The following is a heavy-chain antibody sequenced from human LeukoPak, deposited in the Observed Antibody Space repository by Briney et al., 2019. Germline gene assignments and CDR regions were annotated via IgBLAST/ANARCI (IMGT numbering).Heavy chain of an antibody. Sequence: GGSLRLSCAASGFTYSTYSMTWVRQAPGKGLEWLSYISSSSSTRYYADSVKGRFTVSRDNSKNTLYLQINSLRVEDTAMYYCAKSMSTGYRGFFDYWGQGTLVSVSS. CDR2: ISSSSSTR. D-gene: IGHD5/OR15-5a*01. CDR3: AKSMSTGYRGFFDY. V-gene: IGHV3-48*01. CDR1: GFTYSTYS. J-gene: IGHJ4*02.